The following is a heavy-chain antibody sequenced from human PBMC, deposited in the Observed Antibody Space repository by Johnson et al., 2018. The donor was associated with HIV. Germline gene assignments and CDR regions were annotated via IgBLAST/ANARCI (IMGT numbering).Heavy chain of an antibody. D-gene: IGHD6-13*01. CDR3: AKEEGIAAAGGAVDI. J-gene: IGHJ3*02. V-gene: IGHV3-30*04. CDR2: ISDDVSST. CDR1: GFTFSSFT. Sequence: QVQLVESGGGVVRPGRSLRLSCAASGFTFSSFTMHWVRQAPGKGLEWVAVISDDVSSTFYVDSVKGRFTISRDNSKNTLYLQMNSLRAEDTAVYYCAKEEGIAAAGGAVDIWGQGTMVTVSS.